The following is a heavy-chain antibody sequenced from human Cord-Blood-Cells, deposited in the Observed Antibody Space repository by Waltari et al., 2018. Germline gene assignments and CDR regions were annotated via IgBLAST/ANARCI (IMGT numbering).Heavy chain of an antibody. D-gene: IGHD2-15*01. V-gene: IGHV1-69*01. CDR3: ARDGPAGYCSGGSCYAGNGPYYYYGMDV. CDR1: GGTFSSYA. CDR2: IIPIFGTA. Sequence: QVQLVQSGAEVKKPGSSVKVSCKASGGTFSSYAISWVRQAPGQGLEWMGGIIPIFGTANYAQKVQGRVTITADESTSTAYMELSSLRSEDMAVYYCARDGPAGYCSGGSCYAGNGPYYYYGMDVWGQGTTVTVSS. J-gene: IGHJ6*02.